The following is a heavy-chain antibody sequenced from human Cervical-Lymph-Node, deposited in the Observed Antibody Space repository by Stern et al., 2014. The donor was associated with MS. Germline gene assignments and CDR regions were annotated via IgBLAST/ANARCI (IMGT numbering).Heavy chain of an antibody. V-gene: IGHV4-59*01. CDR1: GGSISGYY. J-gene: IGHJ4*02. CDR2: VYYSGKT. Sequence: QVQLVQSGPGLVKPSETLSLTCAVSGGSISGYYWNWIRQSPGKGLEWLGSVYYSGKTNYNPSLNGRVTISLDTSKSQFSLRLSSVTAGDTAVYYCARDSTAWSPSFDYWGQGTLVTVSS. D-gene: IGHD1-1*01. CDR3: ARDSTAWSPSFDY.